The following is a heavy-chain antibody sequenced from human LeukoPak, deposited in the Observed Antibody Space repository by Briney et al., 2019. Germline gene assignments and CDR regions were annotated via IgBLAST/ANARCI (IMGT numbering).Heavy chain of an antibody. CDR3: ARANPGIAVAGTRLFDY. V-gene: IGHV4-39*07. D-gene: IGHD6-19*01. Sequence: SETLSLTCTVSGGSISSSSYYWGWIRQPPGKGLEWIGSIYYSGSTYYNPSLKCRVTISVDTSKNQFSLRLSSVTAADTAVYYCARANPGIAVAGTRLFDYWGQGTLVTVSS. J-gene: IGHJ4*02. CDR1: GGSISSSSYY. CDR2: IYYSGST.